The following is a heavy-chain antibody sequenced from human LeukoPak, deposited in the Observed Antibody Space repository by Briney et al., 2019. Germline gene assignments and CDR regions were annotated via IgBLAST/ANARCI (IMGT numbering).Heavy chain of an antibody. V-gene: IGHV4-59*08. Sequence: PSETLSLTCTVSGGSISSYYWSWIRQPPGKGLEWIGYIYYSGSTNYNPSLKSRVTISLDTSKNQFSLNLNSVTAADTAVFFCARRVVESAAITERSWLDPWGQGTLVTVSS. CDR1: GGSISSYY. CDR2: IYYSGST. J-gene: IGHJ5*02. D-gene: IGHD5-24*01. CDR3: ARRVVESAAITERSWLDP.